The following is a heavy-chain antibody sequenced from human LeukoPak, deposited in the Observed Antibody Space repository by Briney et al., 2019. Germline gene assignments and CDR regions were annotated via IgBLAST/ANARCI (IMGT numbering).Heavy chain of an antibody. CDR2: ISAYNGNT. J-gene: IGHJ3*02. CDR1: GYTFTSYG. D-gene: IGHD3-22*01. Sequence: GASVKVSCKASGYTFTSYGISWVRQAPGQGLEWMGWISAYNGNTNYAQKLQGRVTMTTDTSTSTAYMELRSLRFDDTAVYYCVWDSSGYYYGPIWGQGTMVTVSS. V-gene: IGHV1-18*01. CDR3: VWDSSGYYYGPI.